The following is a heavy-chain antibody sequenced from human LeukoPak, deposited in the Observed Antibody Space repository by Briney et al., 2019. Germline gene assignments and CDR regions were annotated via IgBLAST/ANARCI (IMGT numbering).Heavy chain of an antibody. CDR2: IWYDGSNK. D-gene: IGHD3-10*01. CDR3: ARDAAFPQYYYGSGSYYPDY. V-gene: IGHV3-33*01. J-gene: IGHJ4*02. CDR1: GCTFSSYG. Sequence: GRSLRLSCAASGCTFSSYGMHWVRQAPGNGLEWVAVIWYDGSNKYYADSVKGRFTISRDNSKNTLYLQMNSLRAEDTAVYYCARDAAFPQYYYGSGSYYPDYWGQGTLVTVSS.